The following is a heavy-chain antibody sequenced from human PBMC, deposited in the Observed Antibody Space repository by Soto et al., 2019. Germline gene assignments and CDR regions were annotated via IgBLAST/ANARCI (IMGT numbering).Heavy chain of an antibody. CDR2: IYSGGST. V-gene: IGHV3-66*01. CDR3: ARMLYSSRPQHSFDY. Sequence: GGSLRLSCAASGFTVSSNYMSWVRQAPGKGLEWVSVIYSGGSTYYADSVKGRFTISRDNSKNTLYLQMNSLRAEDTAVYYCARMLYSSRPQHSFDYWGQGTLVTVPS. D-gene: IGHD6-13*01. J-gene: IGHJ4*02. CDR1: GFTVSSNY.